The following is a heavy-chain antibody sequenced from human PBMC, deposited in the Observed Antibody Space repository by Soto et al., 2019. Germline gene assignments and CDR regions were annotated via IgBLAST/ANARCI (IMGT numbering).Heavy chain of an antibody. V-gene: IGHV3-21*01. CDR1: GFTFSSYS. CDR2: ISSSGYI. Sequence: LRLSCAASGFTFSSYSMNWVRQAPGKGLEWVSSISSSGYIFSTDSVRGRFTISRDNAKNSVYLQINSLRAEDTAVYFCARDCSGGSCYPGMDVWGQGTTVTVSS. CDR3: ARDCSGGSCYPGMDV. D-gene: IGHD2-15*01. J-gene: IGHJ6*02.